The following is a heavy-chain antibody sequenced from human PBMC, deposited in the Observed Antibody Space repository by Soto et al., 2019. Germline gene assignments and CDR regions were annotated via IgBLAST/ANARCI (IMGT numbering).Heavy chain of an antibody. D-gene: IGHD1-26*01. J-gene: IGHJ4*02. Sequence: EVHLVESGGGLVQPGGSLRLSCAASGFSSYWMTWVRQAPGKGLEWVPNINPDGSLKNYVDSVKGRFTISRDNAKNSLYLQMNSLRVEDTAVYYCARWLSGSFMDWGQGTLVTVSS. CDR2: INPDGSLK. V-gene: IGHV3-7*03. CDR3: ARWLSGSFMD. CDR1: GFSSYW.